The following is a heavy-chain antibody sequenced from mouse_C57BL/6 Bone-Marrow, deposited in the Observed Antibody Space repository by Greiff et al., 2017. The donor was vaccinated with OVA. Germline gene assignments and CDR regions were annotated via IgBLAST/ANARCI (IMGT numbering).Heavy chain of an antibody. Sequence: VQLQQSGAELVRPGASVKLSCTASGFNIKDDYMHWVKQRPEQGLEWIGWIDPENGDTEYASKFQGKATITADTSSNTAYLQLSSLTSEDTAVYYCTGVEYYFDYWGQGTTLTVSS. J-gene: IGHJ2*01. CDR1: GFNIKDDY. V-gene: IGHV14-4*01. D-gene: IGHD1-1*02. CDR3: TGVEYYFDY. CDR2: IDPENGDT.